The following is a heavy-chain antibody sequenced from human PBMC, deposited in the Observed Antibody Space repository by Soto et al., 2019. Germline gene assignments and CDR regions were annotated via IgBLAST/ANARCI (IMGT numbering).Heavy chain of an antibody. Sequence: SETLSLTCTVSGGSISSSSYYWGWIRQPPGKGLEWIGSIYYSGSTYYNPSLKSRVTISVDTSKNQFSLKLSSVTAADTAVYYCARGYYDFWSGHNWFDPWGQGTLVTVSS. D-gene: IGHD3-3*01. CDR1: GGSISSSSYY. CDR2: IYYSGST. CDR3: ARGYYDFWSGHNWFDP. V-gene: IGHV4-39*07. J-gene: IGHJ5*02.